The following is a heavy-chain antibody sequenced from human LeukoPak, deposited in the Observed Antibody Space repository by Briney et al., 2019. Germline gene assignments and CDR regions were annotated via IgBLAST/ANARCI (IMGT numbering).Heavy chain of an antibody. Sequence: GASVKVSCKASGGTFSSYAISWVRQAPGQGLEWMGGIIPIFGTANYAQKFQGRVTITTDESTSTAYMELSSLRSEDTAVYYCASTNHVVAGSGWFDPWGQGTLVTVSS. CDR1: GGTFSSYA. V-gene: IGHV1-69*05. D-gene: IGHD2-15*01. CDR2: IIPIFGTA. CDR3: ASTNHVVAGSGWFDP. J-gene: IGHJ5*02.